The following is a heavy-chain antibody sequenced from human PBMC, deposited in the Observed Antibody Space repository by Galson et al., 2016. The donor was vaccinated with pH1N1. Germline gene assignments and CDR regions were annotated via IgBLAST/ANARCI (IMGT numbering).Heavy chain of an antibody. D-gene: IGHD4-17*01. Sequence: SLRLSCAASGFIFRDYSFIWVRQAPGKGLEWLSYISTGRRVVQYADSVKGRLTISRDNAQRSVYLQINSLRLEDTAVYHCARLAYGDSFDSWGRGTLVAVSS. J-gene: IGHJ4*02. V-gene: IGHV3-48*04. CDR2: ISTGRRVV. CDR3: ARLAYGDSFDS. CDR1: GFIFRDYS.